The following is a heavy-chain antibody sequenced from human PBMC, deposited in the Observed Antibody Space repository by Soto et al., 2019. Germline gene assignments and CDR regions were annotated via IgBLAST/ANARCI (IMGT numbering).Heavy chain of an antibody. V-gene: IGHV3-15*01. Sequence: PGGSLRLSCAASGFTFSNAWMSWVRQAPGKGLEWVARIKSKIDGGTTDHAAPVKGRFTISRDDSEDTLYLQMNSLEAEDTAVYYCTTYDYILGCDLYRWAYWGQGALVTVSS. J-gene: IGHJ4*02. CDR2: IKSKIDGGTT. CDR3: TTYDYILGCDLYRWAY. CDR1: GFTFSNAW. D-gene: IGHD3-16*02.